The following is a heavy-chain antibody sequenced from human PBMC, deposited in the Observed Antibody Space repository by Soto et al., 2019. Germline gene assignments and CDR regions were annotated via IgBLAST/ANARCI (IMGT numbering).Heavy chain of an antibody. V-gene: IGHV3-33*01. CDR1: GFTFSSYG. Sequence: QVQLVESGGGVVQPGRSLRLSCAASGFTFSSYGMHWVRQAPGKGLEWVAVIWYDGSNKYYAASVKGRFTISRDNSKNTLYLQMNSLRAEDTAVYYCARDTARAMVRIYYGMDVWGQGTTVTDSS. D-gene: IGHD3-10*01. CDR3: ARDTARAMVRIYYGMDV. CDR2: IWYDGSNK. J-gene: IGHJ6*02.